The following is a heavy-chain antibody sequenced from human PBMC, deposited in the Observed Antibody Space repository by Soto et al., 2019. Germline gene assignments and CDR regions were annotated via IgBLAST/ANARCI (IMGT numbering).Heavy chain of an antibody. J-gene: IGHJ5*02. D-gene: IGHD1-1*01. CDR1: SGSISSRNW. CDR2: ISHSGRT. Sequence: QVQLQESGPGLVKPSGTLSLTCGVSSGSISSRNWWSWVRQPPGKGLEWIGEISHSGRTNYNPSLESRGNMSVDKSRNQFYRKLNFVTAADTDVYYCATQTYSYNWHHWGQGTLVTVSS. V-gene: IGHV4-4*02. CDR3: ATQTYSYNWHH.